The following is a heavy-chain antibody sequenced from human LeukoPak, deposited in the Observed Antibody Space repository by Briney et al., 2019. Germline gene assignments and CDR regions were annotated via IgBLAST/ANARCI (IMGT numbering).Heavy chain of an antibody. V-gene: IGHV3-30*02. CDR2: IRYDGSNK. D-gene: IGHD6-13*01. Sequence: HPGGSLRLSCAASGFTFSSYSMNWVRQAPGKGLEWVAFIRYDGSNKYYADSVKGRFTISRDNSKNTLYLQMNSLRAEDTAVYYCAKDEGIAAAGADYWGQGTLVTVSS. CDR1: GFTFSSYS. J-gene: IGHJ4*02. CDR3: AKDEGIAAAGADY.